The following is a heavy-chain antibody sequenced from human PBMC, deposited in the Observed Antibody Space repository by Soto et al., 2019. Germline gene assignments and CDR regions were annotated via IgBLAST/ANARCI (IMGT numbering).Heavy chain of an antibody. CDR1: GYTFTSYG. D-gene: IGHD1-1*01. CDR3: ARGRYGDY. Sequence: QVHLVQSGAEVKKPGASVKVSCKASGYTFTSYGITWVRQAPGQGLEWMGWISAHNGNTEYAQKLQGRVIVTRDTSTSTAYMELRRLRSDDTAVKYCARGRYGDYWGQGALVTVSS. V-gene: IGHV1-18*01. J-gene: IGHJ4*02. CDR2: ISAHNGNT.